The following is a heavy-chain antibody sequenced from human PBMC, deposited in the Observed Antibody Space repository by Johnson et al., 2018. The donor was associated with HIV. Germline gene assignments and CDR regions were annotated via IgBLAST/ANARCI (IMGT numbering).Heavy chain of an antibody. CDR3: ARGDYGDYGRDAFDI. CDR1: GFTFSDYY. CDR2: ITSSGSSV. Sequence: QVQLVESGGGLVKPGGSLRLSCAASGFTFSDYYMSWIRQAPGKGLECLSYITSSGSSVYYTDSVKGRFTISRDNSKNTLYLQMNSLRAEDSAVYYCARGDYGDYGRDAFDIWGQGTMVTVSS. V-gene: IGHV3-11*04. D-gene: IGHD4-17*01. J-gene: IGHJ3*02.